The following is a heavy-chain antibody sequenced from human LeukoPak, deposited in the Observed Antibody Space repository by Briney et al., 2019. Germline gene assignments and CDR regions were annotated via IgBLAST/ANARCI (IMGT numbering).Heavy chain of an antibody. CDR2: IRYDGSNK. D-gene: IGHD3-9*01. CDR3: AKDGPYHDILTGFWRTSAYYFDY. Sequence: GGSLRLSCAASGFTFSRYGMNWVRQAPAKWLQWIAFIRYDGSNKYYADSVKGRFTISRYDSKNTLYLHMNILRSEDTSVYYCAKDGPYHDILTGFWRTSAYYFDYWGQGTLVTVSS. CDR1: GFTFSRYG. J-gene: IGHJ4*02. V-gene: IGHV3-30*02.